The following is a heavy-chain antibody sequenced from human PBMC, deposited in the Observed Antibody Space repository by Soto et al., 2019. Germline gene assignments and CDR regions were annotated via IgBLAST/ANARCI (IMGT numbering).Heavy chain of an antibody. Sequence: GGSLRLSCAASGFTFSSYAMSWVRQAPGKGLEWVSAISGSGGSTYYADSVKGRFTISRDNSKNTLYLQMNSLRAEDTAVYYCAKPPLRGEFYLLSLDPWGQGTLVTVSS. CDR3: AKPPLRGEFYLLSLDP. CDR1: GFTFSSYA. J-gene: IGHJ5*02. D-gene: IGHD3-10*01. V-gene: IGHV3-23*01. CDR2: ISGSGGST.